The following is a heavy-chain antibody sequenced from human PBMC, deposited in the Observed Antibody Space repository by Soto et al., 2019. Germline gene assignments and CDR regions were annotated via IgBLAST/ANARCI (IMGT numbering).Heavy chain of an antibody. CDR2: IYYSGST. D-gene: IGHD6-13*01. V-gene: IGHV4-39*01. Sequence: QLQLQESGPGLVKPSETLSLTCTVSGGSISSSSYYWGWIRQPPGKGLEWIGSIYYSGSTYYNPSLKGRVTISVDTSKNQFSLKLSSVTAADTAVYYCARHRVSLQLVPGEGWFDPWGQGTLVTVSS. CDR3: ARHRVSLQLVPGEGWFDP. J-gene: IGHJ5*02. CDR1: GGSISSSSYY.